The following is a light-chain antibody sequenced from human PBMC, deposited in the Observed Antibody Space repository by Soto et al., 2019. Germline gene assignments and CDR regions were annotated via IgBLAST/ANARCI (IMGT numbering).Light chain of an antibody. CDR2: TAF. Sequence: DIPLTQSPSFLSASVGDRVTITCRASQGLSNNVAWYQLKPGKAPNLLIYTAFTLQSGVPSRFSGSGSGTEFTLTISSLQPEDSATYYCQQANSYPLTFGGGTKVEIK. J-gene: IGKJ4*01. CDR3: QQANSYPLT. CDR1: QGLSNN. V-gene: IGKV1-9*01.